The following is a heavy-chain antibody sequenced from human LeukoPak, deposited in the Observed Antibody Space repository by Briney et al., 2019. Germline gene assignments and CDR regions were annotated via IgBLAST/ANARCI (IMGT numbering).Heavy chain of an antibody. V-gene: IGHV4-59*01. CDR1: GGSFSGYY. D-gene: IGHD3-3*01. Sequence: SETLSLTCAVYGGSFSGYYWSWIRQPPGKGPEWIGYIYYSGSTNYNPSLKSRVTISVDTSKNQFSLKLSSVTAADTAVYYCGLYDFWSGYWNYWGQGTLVTVSS. J-gene: IGHJ4*02. CDR2: IYYSGST. CDR3: GLYDFWSGYWNY.